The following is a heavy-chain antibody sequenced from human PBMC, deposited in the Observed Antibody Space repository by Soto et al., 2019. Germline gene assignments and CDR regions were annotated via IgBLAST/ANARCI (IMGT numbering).Heavy chain of an antibody. J-gene: IGHJ4*02. CDR2: INPNSGGT. V-gene: IGHV1-2*04. CDR3: ARCVDLGYCSYTSCPQGYNYGPLDY. D-gene: IGHD2-2*01. Sequence: QVQLVQSGAEVKKPGASVKVSCKASGYTFTGYYMHWVRQAPGQGLEWMGWINPNSGGTNYAQKFQDWVNMTRDTSISTAYMELSRLRSDDTAVYYCARCVDLGYCSYTSCPQGYNYGPLDYWGQGTLVTVSS. CDR1: GYTFTGYY.